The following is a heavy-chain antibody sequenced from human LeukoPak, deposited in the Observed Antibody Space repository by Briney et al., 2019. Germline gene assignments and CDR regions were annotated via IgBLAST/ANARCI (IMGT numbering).Heavy chain of an antibody. CDR3: ARGDGWTINV. CDR2: MNQDGSEK. J-gene: IGHJ4*02. CDR1: GFNIGNYW. V-gene: IGHV3-7*05. D-gene: IGHD3/OR15-3a*01. Sequence: GGSLRLSCAASGFNIGNYWMHWVRQAPGRGLECVANMNQDGSEKHYGDSVKGRFTISRDNAKQSLYLQMNSLRVEDTAVYYCARGDGWTINVWGQGALVTVSS.